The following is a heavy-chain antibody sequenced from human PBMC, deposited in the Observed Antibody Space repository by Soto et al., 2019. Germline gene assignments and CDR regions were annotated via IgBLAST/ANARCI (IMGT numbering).Heavy chain of an antibody. D-gene: IGHD2-2*01. V-gene: IGHV3-23*01. CDR2: ISGSGGST. CDR1: GFTFSIYA. J-gene: IGHJ4*02. CDR3: AKTLSVVPAAYFDY. Sequence: GGSLRLSCAASGFTFSIYAMSWFRQAPGKGLEWVSAISGSGGSTYYADSVKGRFTISRDNSKNTLYLQMNSLRAEDTAVYYCAKTLSVVPAAYFDYWGKGILVTVSS.